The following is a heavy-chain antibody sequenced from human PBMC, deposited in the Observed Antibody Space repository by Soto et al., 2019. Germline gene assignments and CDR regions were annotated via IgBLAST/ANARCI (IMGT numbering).Heavy chain of an antibody. CDR2: FYYSGRT. Sequence: QVQLQASGPGLVKPSQTLSLTCTVSGGSISTGGYYWNWIRQHPGKGLEWIGYFYYSGRTYYNPSLKSRVTIAVNTSKNQFSLKLSSVTAADTAVYYCARSVFPWGQGTLVTVSS. CDR1: GGSISTGGYY. V-gene: IGHV4-31*03. CDR3: ARSVFP. J-gene: IGHJ5*02.